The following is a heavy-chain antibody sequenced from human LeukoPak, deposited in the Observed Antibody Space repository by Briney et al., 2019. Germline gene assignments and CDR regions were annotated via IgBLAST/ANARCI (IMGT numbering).Heavy chain of an antibody. Sequence: SETLSLTCAVYGGSFSGYYWSWIRQPPGKGLEWIGEINHSGSTNYNPSLKSRVTISADTSKNQFSLKLSSVTAADTAVYYCARVYRRLRSPSQPGYNWFDPWGRGTLVTVSS. J-gene: IGHJ5*02. CDR3: ARVYRRLRSPSQPGYNWFDP. CDR2: INHSGST. D-gene: IGHD3-16*01. CDR1: GGSFSGYY. V-gene: IGHV4-34*01.